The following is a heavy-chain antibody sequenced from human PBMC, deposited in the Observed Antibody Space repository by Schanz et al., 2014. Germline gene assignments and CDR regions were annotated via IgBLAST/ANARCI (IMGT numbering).Heavy chain of an antibody. Sequence: EVQLLESGGGLVQPGGSLTLSCAASGFTFRGYAMSWVRQAPGRGLEWVSIISGSGGNTYYADAVRGRFTISRDNSKTTVYLQMNSLRAEDTAVYYCAKDAENTAMITDYFDYWGQGTLVTVSS. CDR3: AKDAENTAMITDYFDY. D-gene: IGHD5-18*01. CDR1: GFTFRGYA. V-gene: IGHV3-23*01. CDR2: ISGSGGNT. J-gene: IGHJ4*02.